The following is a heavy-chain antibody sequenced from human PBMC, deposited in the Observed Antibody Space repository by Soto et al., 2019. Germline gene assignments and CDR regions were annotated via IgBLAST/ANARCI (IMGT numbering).Heavy chain of an antibody. CDR3: AKDWAPCSDPTWPGY. V-gene: IGHV3-30*18. CDR2: ITYDGSKR. D-gene: IGHD2-15*01. Sequence: QVQLVESGGGVVQPGRSLRLSCAASGFTFKNYGMHWVRQAPGTGQEWVADITYDGSKRYYADSVKGRFTVSKDNSNNTLYLQMNGLRAEDTAVYYCAKDWAPCSDPTWPGYGGQGTPVTVSS. CDR1: GFTFKNYG. J-gene: IGHJ4*02.